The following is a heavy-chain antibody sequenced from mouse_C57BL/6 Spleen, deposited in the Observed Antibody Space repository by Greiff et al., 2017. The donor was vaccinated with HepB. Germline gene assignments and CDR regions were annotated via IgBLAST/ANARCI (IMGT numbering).Heavy chain of an antibody. CDR3: ATSDSDYGTWYFDV. D-gene: IGHD1-1*01. Sequence: EVQLVESGGDLVKPGGSLKLSCAASGFTFSSYGMSWVRQTPDKRLEWVATISSGGSYTYYPDSVKGRFTISRDNAKNTLYLQMSSLKSEDTAMYYCATSDSDYGTWYFDVWGTGTTVTVSS. CDR2: ISSGGSYT. V-gene: IGHV5-6*01. J-gene: IGHJ1*03. CDR1: GFTFSSYG.